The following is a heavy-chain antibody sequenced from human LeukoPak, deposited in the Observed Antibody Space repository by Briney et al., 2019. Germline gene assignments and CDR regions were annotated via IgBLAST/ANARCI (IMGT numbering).Heavy chain of an antibody. CDR2: IYYTGNT. CDR1: GVSISSSNSY. Sequence: SETLSLTCTVSGVSISSSNSYWGWIRQPPGTGLEWIGSIYYTGNTNYNPSLKSRVTMSVDRSKNQFSLKLSSVTAADTAVYYCARHGIYYGLGSSYGLPNWFDPWGQGTLVTVSS. V-gene: IGHV4-39*01. D-gene: IGHD3-10*01. J-gene: IGHJ5*02. CDR3: ARHGIYYGLGSSYGLPNWFDP.